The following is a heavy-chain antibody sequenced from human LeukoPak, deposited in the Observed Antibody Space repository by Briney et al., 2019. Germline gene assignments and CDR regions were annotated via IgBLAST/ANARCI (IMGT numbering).Heavy chain of an antibody. V-gene: IGHV3-23*01. Sequence: GGSLRLSCAASGFTFREYSMSWVRQAPGKGLEWVSNIRSNGGDTYYTGSVKGRFTISRDNSKNTLYLEMNSLRAEDTAVYYCAKGGYTTWFDPWGQGTLVTVSS. CDR3: AKGGYTTWFDP. CDR2: IRSNGGDT. D-gene: IGHD2-15*01. J-gene: IGHJ5*02. CDR1: GFTFREYS.